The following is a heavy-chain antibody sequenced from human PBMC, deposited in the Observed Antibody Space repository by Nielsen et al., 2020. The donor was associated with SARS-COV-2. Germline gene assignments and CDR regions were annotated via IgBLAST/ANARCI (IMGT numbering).Heavy chain of an antibody. CDR3: ARDFDGSGLVDY. CDR1: GGSVSSGSYY. D-gene: IGHD3-10*01. J-gene: IGHJ4*02. V-gene: IGHV4-61*01. Sequence: SETLSLTCTVSGGSVSSGSYYWSWIRQPPGKGLEWIGYIYYSGSTNYNPSLKSRVTISVDTSKNQFSLKLSSVTAADTAVYYCARDFDGSGLVDYWGQGTLVTVSS. CDR2: IYYSGST.